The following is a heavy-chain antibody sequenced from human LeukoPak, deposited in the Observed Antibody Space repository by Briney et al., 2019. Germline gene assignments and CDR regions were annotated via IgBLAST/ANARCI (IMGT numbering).Heavy chain of an antibody. D-gene: IGHD3-22*01. J-gene: IGHJ4*02. V-gene: IGHV3-23*01. CDR2: ISGNGGST. CDR1: GFTFSSYG. CDR3: AKGYYYDSSGYYWNRGPADY. Sequence: PGGSLRLSCAASGFTFSSYGMSWVRQAPGKGLEWVSAISGNGGSTYYADSVKGRFTISRDNSKNTLYLQMNSLRAEDTAVYYCAKGYYYDSSGYYWNRGPADYWGQGTLVTVS.